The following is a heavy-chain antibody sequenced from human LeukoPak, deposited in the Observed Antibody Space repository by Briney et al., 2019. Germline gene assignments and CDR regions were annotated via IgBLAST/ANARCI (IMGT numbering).Heavy chain of an antibody. CDR1: GFTFSNVW. CDR2: ISSSSSYI. V-gene: IGHV3-21*01. D-gene: IGHD3-22*01. CDR3: AREYYYDSSGYPDY. Sequence: GESLRLSCAASGFTFSNVWMSWVRQAPGKGLEWVSSISSSSSYIYYADSVKGRFTISRDNAKNSLYLQMNSLRAEDTAVYYCAREYYYDSSGYPDYWGQGTLVTVSS. J-gene: IGHJ4*02.